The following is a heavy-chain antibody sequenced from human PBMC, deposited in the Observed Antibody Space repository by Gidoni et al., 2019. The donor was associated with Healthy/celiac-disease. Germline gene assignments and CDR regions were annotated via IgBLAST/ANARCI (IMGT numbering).Heavy chain of an antibody. CDR1: GGSISSGSYY. V-gene: IGHV4-61*02. D-gene: IGHD4-17*01. CDR2: IYTSGST. Sequence: QVQLQESGPGLVKPSQTLSLTCTVSGGSISSGSYYWSWIRQPAGKGLEWIGRIYTSGSTNYNPSLKSRVTISVDTSKNQFSLKLSSVTAADTAVYYCAMGELDYGDEYYYYGMDVWGQGTTVTVSS. J-gene: IGHJ6*02. CDR3: AMGELDYGDEYYYYGMDV.